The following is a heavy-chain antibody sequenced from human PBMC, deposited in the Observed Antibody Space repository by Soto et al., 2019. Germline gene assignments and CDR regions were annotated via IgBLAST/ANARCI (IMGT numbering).Heavy chain of an antibody. CDR3: ARLKTRGRRYYGMDV. Sequence: SETLSLTCTVSGGSISISSYYWGWIRQPPGKGLEWIGSIYYSGSTYYNPSLKSRVTISVDTSKNQFSLKLSSVTAADTAVYYCARLKTRGRRYYGMDVWGQGTTVTVSS. J-gene: IGHJ6*02. V-gene: IGHV4-39*01. CDR2: IYYSGST. CDR1: GGSISISSYY.